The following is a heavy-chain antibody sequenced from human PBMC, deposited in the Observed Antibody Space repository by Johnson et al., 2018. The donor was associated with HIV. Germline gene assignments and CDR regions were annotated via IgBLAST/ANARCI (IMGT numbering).Heavy chain of an antibody. D-gene: IGHD6-13*01. CDR1: GFTFSDYY. CDR2: ISSSGSTI. V-gene: IGHV3-11*04. J-gene: IGHJ3*02. CDR3: AKDQWSSSWTNDAFDI. Sequence: MQLVESGGGLMQPGGSLRLSCAASGFTFSDYYMSWIRQAPGKGLEWVSYISSSGSTIYYADSVKGRFTISRDNSKNTLYLQMNSLRAEDTAVYYCAKDQWSSSWTNDAFDIWGQGTMVTVSS.